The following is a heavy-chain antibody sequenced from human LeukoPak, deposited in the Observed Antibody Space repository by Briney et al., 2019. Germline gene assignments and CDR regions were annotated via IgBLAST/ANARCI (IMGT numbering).Heavy chain of an antibody. CDR2: ISNSGGST. V-gene: IGHV3-23*01. D-gene: IGHD1-26*01. CDR1: GFTFSSYA. CDR3: AKMIRGSYYYYYGMDV. Sequence: PGGSLRLSCAASGFTFSSYAMSWVRQAPGKGLEWVSTISNSGGSTYYADSVKGRFTISRDNSKNTLYLQMNSLRAEDTAVYYCAKMIRGSYYYYYGMDVWGQGTTVTVSS. J-gene: IGHJ6*02.